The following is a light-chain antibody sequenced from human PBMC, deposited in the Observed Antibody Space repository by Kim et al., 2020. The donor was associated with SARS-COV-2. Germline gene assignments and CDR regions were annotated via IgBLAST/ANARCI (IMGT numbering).Light chain of an antibody. CDR1: SLRSYY. V-gene: IGLV3-19*01. CDR3: NSRVRSGNHLV. J-gene: IGLJ2*01. Sequence: SSELTQDPAVSVALGQTVRITCQGDSLRSYYASWYQQKPGQAPVLVIYGKNNRPSGIPDRFSGSSSGNTASLTITGAQAEDEADYYCNSRVRSGNHLVFG. CDR2: GKN.